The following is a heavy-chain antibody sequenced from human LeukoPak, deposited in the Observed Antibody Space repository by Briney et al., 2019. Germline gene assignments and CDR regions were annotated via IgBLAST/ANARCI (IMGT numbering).Heavy chain of an antibody. D-gene: IGHD3-10*01. CDR2: ISNSGVST. Sequence: GGSLRLSCAASGFTLSTYTMYWVRQAPGKGLEWVSGISNSGVSTYYADSVKGRFTISRDNSKNTLYLQMNSLRAEDTALYYCAKGQEGESRLDYWGQGTLVTVSS. V-gene: IGHV3-23*01. CDR3: AKGQEGESRLDY. J-gene: IGHJ4*02. CDR1: GFTLSTYT.